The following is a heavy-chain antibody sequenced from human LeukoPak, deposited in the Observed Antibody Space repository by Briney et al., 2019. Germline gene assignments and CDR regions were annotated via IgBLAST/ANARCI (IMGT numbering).Heavy chain of an antibody. V-gene: IGHV4-34*01. D-gene: IGHD2-15*01. CDR1: GGSFSGYY. Sequence: PSETLSLTCAVSGGSFSGYYWSWIRQPPGKGLEWIGEINHSGSTNYNPSLKSRVTISVDTSKNQFSLKLSSVTAADTAVYYCARSPRRLGYCSGGSCYYYCGMDVWGQGTTVTVSS. J-gene: IGHJ6*02. CDR2: INHSGST. CDR3: ARSPRRLGYCSGGSCYYYCGMDV.